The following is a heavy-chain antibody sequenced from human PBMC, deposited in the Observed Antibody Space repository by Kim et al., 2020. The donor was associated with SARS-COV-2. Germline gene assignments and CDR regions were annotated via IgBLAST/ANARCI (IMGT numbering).Heavy chain of an antibody. Sequence: GGSLRLSCAASGFTFSSYGMHWVRQAPGKGLEWVAVIWYDGSNKYYADSVKGRFTISRDNSKNTLYLQMNSLRAEDTAVYYCAKDQYRWELQGYYYYYGMDVWGQGTTVTVSS. CDR1: GFTFSSYG. CDR2: IWYDGSNK. D-gene: IGHD1-26*01. CDR3: AKDQYRWELQGYYYYYGMDV. V-gene: IGHV3-33*06. J-gene: IGHJ6*02.